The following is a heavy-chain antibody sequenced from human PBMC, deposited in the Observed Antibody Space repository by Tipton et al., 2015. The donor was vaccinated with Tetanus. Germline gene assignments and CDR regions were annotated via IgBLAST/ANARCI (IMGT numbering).Heavy chain of an antibody. Sequence: QSGAEVKKPGASVKVSCKASGYTFTGYYMHWVRQAPGQGLEWMGWINPNSGGTNYAQKFQGRVTMTRDTSISTAYMEVSRLRSDDMAIYYCARGMDYDSSSIDDFWGQGTLVTVSS. J-gene: IGHJ4*02. D-gene: IGHD3-22*01. V-gene: IGHV1-2*02. CDR3: ARGMDYDSSSIDDF. CDR1: GYTFTGYY. CDR2: INPNSGGT.